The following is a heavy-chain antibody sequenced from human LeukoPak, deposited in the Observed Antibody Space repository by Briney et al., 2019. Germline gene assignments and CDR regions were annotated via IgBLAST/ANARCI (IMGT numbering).Heavy chain of an antibody. CDR2: IYYSGST. D-gene: IGHD3-22*01. CDR3: ARTNYYDSSGYYRLYYFDY. CDR1: GXSISSYY. J-gene: IGHJ4*02. V-gene: IGHV4-59*01. Sequence: SETLSLTCTVSGXSISSYYWSWIRQPPGKGLEWIGYIYYSGSTNYNPSLKSRVTISEDTSKNQFSLKLRSVTAADTAVYYCARTNYYDSSGYYRLYYFDYWGQGTLVTVSS.